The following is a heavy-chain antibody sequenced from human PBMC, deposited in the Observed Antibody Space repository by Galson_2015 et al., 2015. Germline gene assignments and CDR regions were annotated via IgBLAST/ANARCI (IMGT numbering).Heavy chain of an antibody. V-gene: IGHV5-51*01. Sequence: QSGAEVKKPGESRKISCTGSGYSFTSYWIGWVRLMPGKGLEWMGIIYPGDSDTRYSPSFQGQVTISADKSISTAYLQWSSLKASDTAMYDCARRDVYPMAGSPAERIPDAFEIWGQGAMVTVSS. CDR2: IYPGDSDT. J-gene: IGHJ3*02. CDR1: GYSFTSYW. D-gene: IGHD1-26*01. CDR3: ARRDVYPMAGSPAERIPDAFEI.